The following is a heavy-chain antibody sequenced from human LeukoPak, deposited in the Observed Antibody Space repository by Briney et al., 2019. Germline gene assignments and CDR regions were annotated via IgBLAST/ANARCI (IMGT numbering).Heavy chain of an antibody. J-gene: IGHJ4*02. CDR2: INPNSGGT. CDR3: ARAGPDCYDSSGYYHY. V-gene: IGHV1-2*02. Sequence: ASVKVSCKASGYTFTGYYMHWVRQAPGQGLEWMGWINPNSGGTNYAQKFQGRVTMTRDTSISTAYMELSRLRSDDTAVYYCARAGPDCYDSSGYYHYWGQGTLVTVSS. D-gene: IGHD3-22*01. CDR1: GYTFTGYY.